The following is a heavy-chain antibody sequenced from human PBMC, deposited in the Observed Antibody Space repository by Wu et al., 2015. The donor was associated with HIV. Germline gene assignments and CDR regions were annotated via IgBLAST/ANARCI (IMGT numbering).Heavy chain of an antibody. CDR1: GGTFSSYA. Sequence: QVQLVQSGAEVKKPGSSVKVSCKASGGTFSSYAISWVRQAPGQGLEWMGRIIPIFGTANYAQKFQGRVTITADESTSTAYMELSSLRSEDTAVYYCASRQKYSSGWYEGYGMDVWGQGTTVTVSS. J-gene: IGHJ6*02. CDR2: IIPIFGTA. V-gene: IGHV1-69*13. CDR3: ASRQKYSSGWYEGYGMDV. D-gene: IGHD6-19*01.